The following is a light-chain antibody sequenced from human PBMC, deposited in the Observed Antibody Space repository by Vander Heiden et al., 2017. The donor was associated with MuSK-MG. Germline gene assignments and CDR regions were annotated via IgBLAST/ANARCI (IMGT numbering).Light chain of an antibody. J-gene: IGKJ4*01. CDR2: DAS. Sequence: IVLPQSPATLSLAPGERAPPSCRASQSISNCLGWYQQKPGQAPRLLIYDASNRATGIPARVSGRGSGTDFTLTISSLEPEDFAVYYCQPRSKWPLTFGGGTKVEIK. CDR1: QSISNC. V-gene: IGKV3-11*01. CDR3: QPRSKWPLT.